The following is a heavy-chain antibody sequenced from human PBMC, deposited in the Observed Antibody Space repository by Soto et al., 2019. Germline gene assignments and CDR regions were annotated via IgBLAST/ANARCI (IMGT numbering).Heavy chain of an antibody. CDR3: ARHGYTYGSGSYYWDNWFDP. J-gene: IGHJ5*02. D-gene: IGHD3-10*01. CDR2: IYYSGST. CDR1: GGSISSSSYY. Sequence: QLQLQESGPGLVKPSETLSLTCTVSGGSISSSSYYWGWIRQPPGKGLEWIGSIYYSGSTYYNPSLKSRVTISVDTSKNQFSLKLSSVTAADTAVYYCARHGYTYGSGSYYWDNWFDPWGQGTLVTVSS. V-gene: IGHV4-39*01.